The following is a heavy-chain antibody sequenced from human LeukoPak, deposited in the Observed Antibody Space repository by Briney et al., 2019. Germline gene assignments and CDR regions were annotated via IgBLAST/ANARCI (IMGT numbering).Heavy chain of an antibody. Sequence: AAVTVSCKASGYSFTSYGISWVRQAPGQGLEWMGWISAYNGNTNYAQKLQGRVTMTTDTSTSTAYMELRSLRSDDTAVYYGARVGGSYYSPGVVWGQGTLVTVSS. V-gene: IGHV1-18*01. D-gene: IGHD1-26*01. CDR2: ISAYNGNT. J-gene: IGHJ4*02. CDR3: ARVGGSYYSPGVV. CDR1: GYSFTSYG.